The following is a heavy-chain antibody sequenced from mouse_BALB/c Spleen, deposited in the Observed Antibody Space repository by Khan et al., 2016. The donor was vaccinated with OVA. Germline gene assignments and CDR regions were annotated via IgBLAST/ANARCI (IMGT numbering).Heavy chain of an antibody. D-gene: IGHD4-1*01. J-gene: IGHJ1*01. CDR2: IAPANGNT. CDR1: GFNIKDTY. CDR3: GHPSYDPLNWDV. Sequence: IQLVQSGAELVKPGASVKLSCTASGFNIKDTYVHWVKERPEQGLEWIGRIAPANGNTEYDPKFQGKATITADTSSNTSYLQLSGLTSEDSAVYECGHPSYDPLNWDVWGAGTTVTVSS. V-gene: IGHV14-3*02.